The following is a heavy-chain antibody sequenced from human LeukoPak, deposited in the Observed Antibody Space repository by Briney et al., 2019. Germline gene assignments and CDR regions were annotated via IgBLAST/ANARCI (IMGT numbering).Heavy chain of an antibody. V-gene: IGHV4-59*01. CDR2: IYYSGGT. D-gene: IGHD1-26*01. CDR1: GGSISSYY. J-gene: IGHJ4*02. CDR3: ARAGKWELPDAFDI. Sequence: SETLSLTCTVSGGSISSYYWSWIRQPPGKGLEWIGYIYYSGGTNYNPSLKSRVTISVDTSKNQFSLKLSSVTAADTAVYYCARAGKWELPDAFDIWGQGTLVTVSS.